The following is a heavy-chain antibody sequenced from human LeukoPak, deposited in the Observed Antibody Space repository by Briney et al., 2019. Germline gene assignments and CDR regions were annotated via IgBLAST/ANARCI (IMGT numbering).Heavy chain of an antibody. CDR1: GFTFSSYE. CDR3: ARDSDYYSSGWSPWDY. Sequence: GGSLRLSCAASGFTFSSYEMNWVRQAPGKGLEWVSCISSSGSTIYYADSVKGRFTISRDNAKNSLYLQMKSLRAEDTALYYCARDSDYYSSGWSPWDYWGQGTLVTVSS. V-gene: IGHV3-48*03. J-gene: IGHJ4*02. D-gene: IGHD6-19*01. CDR2: ISSSGSTI.